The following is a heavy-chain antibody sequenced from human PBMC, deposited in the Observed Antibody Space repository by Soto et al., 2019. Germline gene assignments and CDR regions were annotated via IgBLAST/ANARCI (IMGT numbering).Heavy chain of an antibody. CDR3: ARSGSSWNLREFHF. V-gene: IGHV1-18*01. J-gene: IGHJ4*02. Sequence: ASVKVSCKASGYTFTNYGISWVRQAPGQGLEWMGWISAYNGNTNYAQKVRGRVTMTTDTSTSTAYMELRSLRSDDTAVYYCARSGSSWNLREFHFWGAGIMLPVYS. CDR1: GYTFTNYG. CDR2: ISAYNGNT. D-gene: IGHD6-13*01.